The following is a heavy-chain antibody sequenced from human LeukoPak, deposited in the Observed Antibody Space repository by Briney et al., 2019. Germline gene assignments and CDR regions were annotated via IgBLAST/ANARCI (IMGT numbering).Heavy chain of an antibody. V-gene: IGHV4-61*02. D-gene: IGHD2-15*01. J-gene: IGHJ5*02. CDR2: IYTSGST. CDR1: GGSISSGSYY. CDR3: ARDQRYCSGGSCAGNWFDP. Sequence: SETLSLTCTVSGGSISSGSYYWSWIRQPAGKGLEWIGRIYTSGSTNYNPSLKSRVTISVDTSKNQFSLKLSSVTAAGTAVYYCARDQRYCSGGSCAGNWFDPWGQGTLVTVSS.